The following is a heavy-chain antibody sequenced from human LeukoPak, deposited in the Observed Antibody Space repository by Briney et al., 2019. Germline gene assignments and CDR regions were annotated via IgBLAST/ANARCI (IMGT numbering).Heavy chain of an antibody. D-gene: IGHD3-10*01. J-gene: IGHJ6*02. CDR3: ARDPKNVRWPRYYYYGMDV. Sequence: GRSLRLSCAVSGFTFSSSAMHWVRQAPGKGLEWVAVISNDGNNKYYADSVKGRFTLSRDNSKNTLYLQMNSLRAEDTAVYYCARDPKNVRWPRYYYYGMDVWGQGTTVTVSS. V-gene: IGHV3-30*04. CDR2: ISNDGNNK. CDR1: GFTFSSSA.